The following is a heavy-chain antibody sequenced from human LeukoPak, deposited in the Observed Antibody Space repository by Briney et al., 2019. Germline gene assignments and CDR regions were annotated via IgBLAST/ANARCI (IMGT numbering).Heavy chain of an antibody. CDR3: ATQRWYGRYYFDY. J-gene: IGHJ4*02. Sequence: PSQTLSLTCTVSGGAISSGGYYWSWIRQHPGKGLEWIGYIYYSGSTYYNPSLKSRVTISVDTSKNQFSLKLSSVTAADTAVYYCATQRWYGRYYFDYWGQGTLVTVSS. CDR1: GGAISSGGYY. V-gene: IGHV4-31*03. CDR2: IYYSGST. D-gene: IGHD6-13*01.